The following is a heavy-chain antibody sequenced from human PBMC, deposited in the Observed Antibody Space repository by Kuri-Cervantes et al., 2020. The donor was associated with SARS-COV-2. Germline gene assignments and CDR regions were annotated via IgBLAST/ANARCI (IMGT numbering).Heavy chain of an antibody. CDR2: MNPNSGNT. CDR1: GYTFTSYD. J-gene: IGHJ5*02. CDR3: ARGQVVVVPAATPGGWFDP. Sequence: ASVKVSCKASGYTFTSYDINWVRQATGQGLEWMGWMNPNSGNTGYAQKFQGRVTMTRNTSISTAYMELSSLRSEDTAVYYCARGQVVVVPAATPGGWFDPWGQGTLVTVSS. V-gene: IGHV1-8*01. D-gene: IGHD2-2*01.